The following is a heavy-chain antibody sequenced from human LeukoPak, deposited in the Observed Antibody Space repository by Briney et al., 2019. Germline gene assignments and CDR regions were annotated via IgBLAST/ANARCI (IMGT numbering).Heavy chain of an antibody. Sequence: GGSLRLSCAASGFTFSSYGMHWVRQAPGKGLEWVAVISYDGSNKYYADSVKGRFTISRDNSKNTLYLQMNSLRAEDTAVYYCARRSSGELLLDYWGQGTLVTVSS. J-gene: IGHJ4*02. CDR2: ISYDGSNK. CDR3: ARRSSGELLLDY. D-gene: IGHD2-15*01. V-gene: IGHV3-30*03. CDR1: GFTFSSYG.